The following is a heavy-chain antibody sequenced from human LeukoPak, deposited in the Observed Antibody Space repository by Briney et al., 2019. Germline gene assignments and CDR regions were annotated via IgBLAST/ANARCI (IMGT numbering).Heavy chain of an antibody. V-gene: IGHV3-23*01. CDR2: ISDSGGRT. J-gene: IGHJ4*02. Sequence: GGSLRLSCAVSGITLSNYGMSWVRQAPGKGLEWVAGISDSGGRTNYADSVKGRFTISRDTASDTVNLQMNSLRAEDTAVYYCARDVEVCRIGACYWTTFDCWGQGTLVTVSS. CDR3: ARDVEVCRIGACYWTTFDC. D-gene: IGHD2-21*02. CDR1: GITLSNYG.